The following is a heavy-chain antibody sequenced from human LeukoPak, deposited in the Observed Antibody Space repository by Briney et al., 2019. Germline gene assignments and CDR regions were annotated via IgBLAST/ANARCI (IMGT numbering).Heavy chain of an antibody. CDR3: ARQRYSYAPDDAFDI. Sequence: GESLKISCKGSGYSFTSYWIGWVRQMPGKGLEWMGIIYPGDSDTRYSPSLQGQVTISADKSISTAYLQWSSLKASDTAMYYCARQRYSYAPDDAFDIWGQGTMVTVSS. V-gene: IGHV5-51*01. J-gene: IGHJ3*02. D-gene: IGHD5-18*01. CDR1: GYSFTSYW. CDR2: IYPGDSDT.